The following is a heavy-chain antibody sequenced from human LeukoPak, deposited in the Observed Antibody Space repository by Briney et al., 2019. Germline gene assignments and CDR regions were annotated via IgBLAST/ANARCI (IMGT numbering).Heavy chain of an antibody. CDR1: GFTFSNAW. D-gene: IGHD1-26*01. CDR2: IKSKTDGGTT. J-gene: IGHJ4*02. V-gene: IGHV3-15*01. CDR3: TTEVGSGNYGGYFDY. Sequence: PGGSLRLSCAASGFTFSNAWMSWVRQAPGKGLEWVGRIKSKTDGGTTDHAALVKGRFTISRDDSKNTLYLQMNSLKTEDTAVYYCTTEVGSGNYGGYFDYWGQGTLVTVSS.